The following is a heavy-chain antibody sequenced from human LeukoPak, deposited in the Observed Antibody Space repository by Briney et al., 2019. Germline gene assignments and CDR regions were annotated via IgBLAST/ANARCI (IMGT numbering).Heavy chain of an antibody. J-gene: IGHJ4*02. CDR3: ARLKQQLIGY. D-gene: IGHD6-13*01. V-gene: IGHV3-9*01. CDR1: GFTFDDYA. CDR2: ISWNSGSI. Sequence: PGRSLRLSCAASGFTFDDYAMHWVRQAPGKGLEWVSGISWNSGSIGYADSVKGRFTISRDNAKNSLYLQMNSLRAEDTAVYYCARLKQQLIGYWGQGTLVTVSS.